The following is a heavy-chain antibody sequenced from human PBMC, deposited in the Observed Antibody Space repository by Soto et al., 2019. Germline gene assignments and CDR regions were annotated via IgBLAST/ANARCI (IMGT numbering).Heavy chain of an antibody. CDR2: INAGNGNT. J-gene: IGHJ6*02. Sequence: ASVKVSCKASGYTFTSYAMHWVRQAPGQRLEWMGWINAGNGNTKYSQKFQGRVTITRDTSASTAYMELSSLRSEDTVVYYCARDRGVLRYFDWLLSPSYYYYGMDVWGQGTTVTVSS. CDR1: GYTFTSYA. CDR3: ARDRGVLRYFDWLLSPSYYYYGMDV. V-gene: IGHV1-3*01. D-gene: IGHD3-9*01.